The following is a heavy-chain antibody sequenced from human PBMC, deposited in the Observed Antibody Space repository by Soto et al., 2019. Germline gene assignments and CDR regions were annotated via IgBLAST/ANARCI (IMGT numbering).Heavy chain of an antibody. V-gene: IGHV2-5*02. CDR1: GFSLTTSGVG. CDR2: IYWDDDR. Sequence: QITLEESGPTLVKPTQTLTLTCTFSGFSLTTSGVGVGWIRQPPGKALEWLALIYWDDDRRYSPSLRSRLAITKDASKXQVXLTMXXXXXXXXXXXXXXXXXXXXXXXXXXXXXWGQGTLVTVSS. J-gene: IGHJ4*02. CDR3: XXXXXXXXXXXXXXXX.